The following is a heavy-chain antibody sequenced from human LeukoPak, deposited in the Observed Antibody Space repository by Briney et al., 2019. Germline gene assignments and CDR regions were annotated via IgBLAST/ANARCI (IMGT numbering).Heavy chain of an antibody. Sequence: GRSLRLSCAASGFTFSSYGMHWVRQAPGKGLERVAVIWYDGSNKYYADSVEGRFTISRDNSKNTLYLQMNSLRAEDTAVYYCARDQYYYDSSGYNYWGQGTLVTVSS. J-gene: IGHJ4*02. D-gene: IGHD3-22*01. CDR2: IWYDGSNK. CDR1: GFTFSSYG. V-gene: IGHV3-33*01. CDR3: ARDQYYYDSSGYNY.